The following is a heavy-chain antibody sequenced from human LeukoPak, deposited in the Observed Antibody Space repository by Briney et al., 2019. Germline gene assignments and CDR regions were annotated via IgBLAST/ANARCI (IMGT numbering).Heavy chain of an antibody. CDR3: ATVLEYSSPGSDVDY. V-gene: IGHV3-20*04. CDR2: INWHGGST. CDR1: GFTFDDYG. D-gene: IGHD6-6*01. J-gene: IGHJ4*02. Sequence: PGGSLRLSCAASGFTFDDYGMSWVRQAPGKGLEWVSGINWHGGSTGYADSLKGRFTISRDNAKNYLHLQMNSLSAEDTALYYCATVLEYSSPGSDVDYWGQGTLVTVSS.